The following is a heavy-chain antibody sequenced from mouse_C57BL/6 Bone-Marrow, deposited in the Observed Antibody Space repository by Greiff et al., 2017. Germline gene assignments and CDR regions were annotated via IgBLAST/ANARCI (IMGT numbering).Heavy chain of an antibody. CDR2: IDPANGNT. D-gene: IGHD2-4*01. CDR3: ARARVGYDYGGDWYFDV. CDR1: GFNIKNTY. J-gene: IGHJ1*03. V-gene: IGHV14-3*01. Sequence: EVQLQQSVAELVRPGASVKLSCTASGFNIKNTYMHWVKQRPEQGLEWIGRIDPANGNTKYAPKFQGKATITADTSSNTAYLQLSSLTSEDTAIYYCARARVGYDYGGDWYFDVWGTGTTVTVSS.